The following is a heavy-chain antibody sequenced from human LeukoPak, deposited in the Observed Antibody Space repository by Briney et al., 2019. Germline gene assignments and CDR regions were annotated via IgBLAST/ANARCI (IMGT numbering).Heavy chain of an antibody. CDR1: GFTFSNAW. CDR3: ATDSRSYAFVY. CDR2: IYSKTDGGTT. J-gene: IGHJ4*02. Sequence: GGSLRLSCAPSGFTFSNAWMTWVSQAPGKGLEWVGRIYSKTDGGTTDDAAPVKGRFTISRDDSKNTMFLQMNSMKTEDTAVYYCATDSRSYAFVYWGQGTLVTVSS. V-gene: IGHV3-15*01. D-gene: IGHD5-18*01.